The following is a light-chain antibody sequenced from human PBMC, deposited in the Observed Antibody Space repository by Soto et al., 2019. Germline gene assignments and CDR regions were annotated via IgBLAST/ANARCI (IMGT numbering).Light chain of an antibody. V-gene: IGKV1-39*01. CDR2: GSS. Sequence: DVQMTQSLSSLSASVGDRVSITCRASQNIRTYLNWYQQTPGKDPKLLIYGSSHLQSGVPPRFSGTGSGTDFTLIISSLQPEDFATYFCQQNDFIPWTFGQGTKV. CDR1: QNIRTY. CDR3: QQNDFIPWT. J-gene: IGKJ1*01.